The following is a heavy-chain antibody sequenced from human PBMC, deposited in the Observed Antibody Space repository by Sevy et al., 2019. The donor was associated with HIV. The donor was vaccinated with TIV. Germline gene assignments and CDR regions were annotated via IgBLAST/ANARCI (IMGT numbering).Heavy chain of an antibody. J-gene: IGHJ4*02. D-gene: IGHD5-12*01. CDR3: AKGALMATMISALDY. CDR1: GFTFSTYA. Sequence: GGSLRLSCAASGFTFSTYAMSWVRQAPGKGLEWVSAISGSGGSTYYADSVKGRFTISRDNSKNTLYLQMNSLRAEDTAVYYCAKGALMATMISALDYWGQGTLVTVSS. V-gene: IGHV3-23*01. CDR2: ISGSGGST.